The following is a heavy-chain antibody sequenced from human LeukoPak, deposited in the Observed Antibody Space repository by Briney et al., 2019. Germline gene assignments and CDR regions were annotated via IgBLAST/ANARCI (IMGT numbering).Heavy chain of an antibody. Sequence: SETLSLTCTVSGGSISSYYWSWIRQPAGKGLEWIGRIYTSGSTNYNPSLKSRVTMSVDTPKNQFSLKLSSVTAADTAVYYCARLLYYYDSSGYFRDPNWFDPWGQGTLVTVSS. V-gene: IGHV4-4*07. CDR3: ARLLYYYDSSGYFRDPNWFDP. J-gene: IGHJ5*02. D-gene: IGHD3-22*01. CDR1: GGSISSYY. CDR2: IYTSGST.